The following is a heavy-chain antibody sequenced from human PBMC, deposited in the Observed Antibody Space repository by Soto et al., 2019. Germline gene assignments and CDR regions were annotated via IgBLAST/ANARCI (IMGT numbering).Heavy chain of an antibody. CDR2: LSDSGDST. Sequence: PGGSLRLSCEASGFTFIGYSMNWVRQAPGKGLEWVSGLSDSGDSTYYADSVKGRFTISRDNSMNTLYLQMNTLRAEDTAVYYCAKVSSSWYSGFFDLWGQGTLVTVSS. CDR1: GFTFIGYS. CDR3: AKVSSSWYSGFFDL. J-gene: IGHJ4*02. V-gene: IGHV3-23*01. D-gene: IGHD6-13*01.